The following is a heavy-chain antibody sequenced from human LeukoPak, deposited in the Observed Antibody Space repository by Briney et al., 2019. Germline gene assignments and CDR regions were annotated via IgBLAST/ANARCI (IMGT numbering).Heavy chain of an antibody. CDR2: IYYSWST. CDR1: GGSISSYY. J-gene: IGHJ3*02. V-gene: IGHV4-59*07. D-gene: IGHD3-9*01. CDR3: ARVYYDILTGYPNDAFDI. Sequence: PSDTLSLTCTVSGGSISSYYWSWLRQPPGKGLEWIGYIYYSWSTNYNLSLMSRITISVDTSKNQFSLKLSSVTAADTAVYYCARVYYDILTGYPNDAFDIWGQGTMVTVSS.